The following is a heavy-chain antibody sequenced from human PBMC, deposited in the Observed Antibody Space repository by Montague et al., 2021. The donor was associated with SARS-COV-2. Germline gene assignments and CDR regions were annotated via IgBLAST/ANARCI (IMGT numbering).Heavy chain of an antibody. D-gene: IGHD3-3*01. V-gene: IGHV3-7*01. Sequence: SLRLSCAASGFTFSSYWMSWVRQAPGKGLEWVANIKQDGSEKYYVDSVKGRFTIFRDNAKNSLYLQMNSLRAEDTAVYYCARDSFWSGYYTDYYGLDVWGQGTTVTVSS. CDR2: IKQDGSEK. CDR1: GFTFSSYW. CDR3: ARDSFWSGYYTDYYGLDV. J-gene: IGHJ6*02.